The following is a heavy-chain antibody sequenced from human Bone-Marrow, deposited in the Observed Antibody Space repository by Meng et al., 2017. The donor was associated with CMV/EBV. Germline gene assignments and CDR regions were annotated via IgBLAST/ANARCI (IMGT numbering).Heavy chain of an antibody. D-gene: IGHD1-26*01. J-gene: IGHJ4*02. V-gene: IGHV1-2*02. CDR1: GYTFTGYY. CDR2: INPNSGGT. CDR3: ARVPIVGATADYFDY. Sequence: ASVNVSCKASGYTFTGYYMHWVRQAPGQGLEWMGWINPNSGGTNYAQKFQGRVTMTRDTSISTAYMELSRLRSDDTAVYYCARVPIVGATADYFDYWGQGTLVTVSS.